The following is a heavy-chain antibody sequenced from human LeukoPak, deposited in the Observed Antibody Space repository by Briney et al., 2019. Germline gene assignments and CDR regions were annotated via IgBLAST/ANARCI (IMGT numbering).Heavy chain of an antibody. CDR1: GFPFSSYW. D-gene: IGHD5-24*01. Sequence: GGSLRLSCVASGFPFSSYWMTWVRQAPGKGLEWVANIKQDGSKKSYVDSVKGRFTISRDNAKNSLYLQMNSLRAEDTAIYYCTRVGYIDEGIDYWGPGTLVTVSS. CDR2: IKQDGSKK. V-gene: IGHV3-7*04. CDR3: TRVGYIDEGIDY. J-gene: IGHJ4*02.